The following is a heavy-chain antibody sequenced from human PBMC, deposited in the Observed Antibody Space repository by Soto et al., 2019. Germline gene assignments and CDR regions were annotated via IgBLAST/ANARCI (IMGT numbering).Heavy chain of an antibody. J-gene: IGHJ3*02. Sequence: PGGSLRLSCAASGFTFSGSAMHWVRQASGKGLEWVGRIRSKANSYATAYAASVKGRFTISRDDSKNTAYLQMNSLKTEDTAVYYCTSPLPHDYGDYLPFDIWGQGTMVTVSS. CDR2: IRSKANSYAT. V-gene: IGHV3-73*01. CDR3: TSPLPHDYGDYLPFDI. D-gene: IGHD4-17*01. CDR1: GFTFSGSA.